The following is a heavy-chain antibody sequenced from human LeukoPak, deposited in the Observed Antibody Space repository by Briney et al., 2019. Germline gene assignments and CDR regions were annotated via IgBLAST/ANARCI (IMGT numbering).Heavy chain of an antibody. CDR1: GFTFNTNA. V-gene: IGHV3-23*01. Sequence: GRSLRLSCAASGFTFNTNAMSWVRQAPGKGLEWVSAISGRTGGTYCADSVKGRFTISRDNSKSTLYLQMDSLRAEDTAVYYCAKCGNSGCHLIDYWGQGTLVTVSS. D-gene: IGHD5-12*01. CDR2: ISGRTGGT. CDR3: AKCGNSGCHLIDY. J-gene: IGHJ4*02.